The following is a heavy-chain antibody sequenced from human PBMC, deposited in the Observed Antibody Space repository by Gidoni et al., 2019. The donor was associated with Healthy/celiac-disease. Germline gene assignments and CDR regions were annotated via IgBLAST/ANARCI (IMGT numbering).Heavy chain of an antibody. CDR3: TVDYYDSSGHDY. D-gene: IGHD3-22*01. CDR1: GFTFSGSA. CDR2: IRSKANSYAT. V-gene: IGHV3-73*01. Sequence: EVQLVESGGGLVQPGGSLKLSCAASGFTFSGSAMHWVRQASGKGLEWVGRIRSKANSYATAYDASVKGRFTISRDDSKNTAYLQMNSLKTEDTAVYYCTVDYYDSSGHDYWGQGTLVTVSS. J-gene: IGHJ4*02.